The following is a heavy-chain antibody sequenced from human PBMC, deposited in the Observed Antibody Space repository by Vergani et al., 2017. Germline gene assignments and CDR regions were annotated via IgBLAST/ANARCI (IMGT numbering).Heavy chain of an antibody. CDR2: IYYSGST. CDR3: ARVRGRGISPGPRYYFDY. V-gene: IGHV4-59*11. D-gene: IGHD3-10*01. CDR1: GGSISSHY. J-gene: IGHJ4*02. Sequence: QVQLQESGPGLVKPSETLSLTCTVSGGSISSHYWSWIRQPPGKGLEWIGYIYYSGSTNYNPSLKSRVTISVDTSKNQFSLKLSSVTAADTAVYYCARVRGRGISPGPRYYFDYWGQGTLVTVSS.